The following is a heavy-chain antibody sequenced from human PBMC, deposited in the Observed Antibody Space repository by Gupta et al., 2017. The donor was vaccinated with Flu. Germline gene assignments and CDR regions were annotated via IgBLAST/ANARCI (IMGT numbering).Heavy chain of an antibody. V-gene: IGHV3-23*01. Sequence: NWVRQAPGKGLEWVSGMSTSAGSTKYADSVKGRFTVSRDNSKNTVYLQMNSLRVEDTAVYYCAKPEGYYFDYWGQGTLVTVSS. CDR3: AKPEGYYFDY. CDR2: MSTSAGST. J-gene: IGHJ4*02.